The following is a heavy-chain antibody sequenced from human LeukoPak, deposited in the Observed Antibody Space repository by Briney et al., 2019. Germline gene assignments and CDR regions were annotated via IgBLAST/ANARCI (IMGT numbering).Heavy chain of an antibody. CDR2: IKEDGSEE. D-gene: IGHD6-6*01. CDR1: GFTFSIYW. V-gene: IGHV3-7*01. CDR3: ARIRPGNYFDY. J-gene: IGHJ4*02. Sequence: GGSLRLSCTASGFTFSIYWMSWGRQAPGKGREWGASIKEDGSEEHYVDSVKGRFTISRDNARNSVHVQMNSLRAEDTAVYFCARIRPGNYFDYWGQGALVTVSS.